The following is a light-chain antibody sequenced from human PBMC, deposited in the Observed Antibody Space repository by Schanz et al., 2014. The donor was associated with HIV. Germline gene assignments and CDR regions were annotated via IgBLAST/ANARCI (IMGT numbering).Light chain of an antibody. CDR1: QSVGSK. J-gene: IGKJ1*01. CDR3: QQYGSSRWT. CDR2: GAS. Sequence: EIVMTQSPATLSVSPGERATLSCRASQSVGSKIAWYQQKPGQAPRLLIYGASTRATDIPDRFSGSGSGTDFTLTISRLEPEDFAVYYCQQYGSSRWTFGQGTKVVIK. V-gene: IGKV3-20*01.